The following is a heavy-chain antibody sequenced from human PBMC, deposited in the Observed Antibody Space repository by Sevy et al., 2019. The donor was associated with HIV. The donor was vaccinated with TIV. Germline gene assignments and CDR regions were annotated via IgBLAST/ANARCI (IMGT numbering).Heavy chain of an antibody. CDR2: LSFVCGEI. CDR3: AREGCTKPHDY. CDR1: GFTFSKYS. J-gene: IGHJ4*02. Sequence: GGSLRLSCAASGFTFSKYSMIWVRQPPGKGLEWVSTLSFVCGEINYANSVKGRFTISRNNSKSSVYLQMNNQRPKDTAVYYCAREGCTKPHDYWGQGTLVTVSS. V-gene: IGHV3-23*01. D-gene: IGHD2-8*01.